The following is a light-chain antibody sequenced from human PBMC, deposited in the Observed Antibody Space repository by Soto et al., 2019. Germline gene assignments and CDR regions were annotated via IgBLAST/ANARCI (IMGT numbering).Light chain of an antibody. Sequence: QPVLTQPPSVSGAPGQRVTISCTGSSSNIGAGYDVHWYQQLPGTAPKLLIYGNSNRPSGVPDRFSGSKSRTSASLAISGLRSEDEADYYCASWDDSLSGRVFGGGTKLTVL. CDR3: ASWDDSLSGRV. V-gene: IGLV1-40*01. CDR1: SSNIGAGYD. J-gene: IGLJ3*02. CDR2: GNS.